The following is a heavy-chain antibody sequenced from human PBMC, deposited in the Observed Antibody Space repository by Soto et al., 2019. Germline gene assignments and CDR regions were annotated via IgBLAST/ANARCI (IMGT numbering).Heavy chain of an antibody. CDR2: INGGTGQT. V-gene: IGHV1-3*01. CDR3: ARGKGTKANSYYYGLDI. D-gene: IGHD1-1*01. Sequence: ASVKVSCKASGYSFSTYAMHWVRQAPGQSLEWMGWINGGTGQTKFSQRFQDRITITRDTSASTAYMEVSSLRSEDTAVYYFARGKGTKANSYYYGLDIWGQGTTVTVSS. CDR1: GYSFSTYA. J-gene: IGHJ6*02.